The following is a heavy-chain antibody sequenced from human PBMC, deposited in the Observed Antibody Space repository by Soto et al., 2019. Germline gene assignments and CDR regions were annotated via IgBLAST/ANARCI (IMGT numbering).Heavy chain of an antibody. Sequence: GGSLRLSCAASGFTFSSYAMSWVRQAPGKGLEWVSAISGSGGSTYYADSVKGRFIISRGNSKNTLYLQMNSLRAEDTAVYYCAKGLPREYYYGMDFWGQGTTVTVSS. D-gene: IGHD1-26*01. V-gene: IGHV3-23*01. CDR1: GFTFSSYA. CDR3: AKGLPREYYYGMDF. J-gene: IGHJ6*02. CDR2: ISGSGGST.